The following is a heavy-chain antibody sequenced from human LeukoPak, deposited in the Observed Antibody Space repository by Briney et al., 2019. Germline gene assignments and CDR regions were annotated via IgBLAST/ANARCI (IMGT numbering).Heavy chain of an antibody. J-gene: IGHJ6*02. CDR3: VKAYRLLSWYYYYGMDV. Sequence: GGSLRLSCAASGFSFNTYAMHWFRQAPGKGLDWVAVISYDGSTKYYADSVKGRFTISRDNSQNTLYLQMNSLRAEDTAVYYCVKAYRLLSWYYYYGMDVWGQGTTVTVSS. CDR1: GFSFNTYA. D-gene: IGHD3-3*01. V-gene: IGHV3-30-3*01. CDR2: ISYDGSTK.